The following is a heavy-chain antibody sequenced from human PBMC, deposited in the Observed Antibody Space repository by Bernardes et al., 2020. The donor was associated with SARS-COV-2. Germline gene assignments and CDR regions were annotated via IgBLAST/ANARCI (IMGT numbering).Heavy chain of an antibody. J-gene: IGHJ4*02. Sequence: GESLKISCKGSGYNFTTYWIGWVRQMPGKGLEWMGIIYPGDSDTRYSPSFQGQVTISADKSIGTAYLQWSFLKASDTAMYYCARQGCSSTSCYRPTYFDYWGQGTLVTVSS. V-gene: IGHV5-51*01. CDR2: IYPGDSDT. CDR1: GYNFTTYW. CDR3: ARQGCSSTSCYRPTYFDY. D-gene: IGHD2-2*01.